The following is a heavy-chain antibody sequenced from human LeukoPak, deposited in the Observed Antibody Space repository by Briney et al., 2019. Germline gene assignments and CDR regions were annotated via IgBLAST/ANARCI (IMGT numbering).Heavy chain of an antibody. CDR1: GGSVSSGSYY. D-gene: IGHD6-13*01. CDR3: ARDGGSSWANWFDP. CDR2: IYYSGST. J-gene: IGHJ5*02. Sequence: PSETLSLTCTVSGGSVSSGSYYWSWVRQPPGTGLEWLGYIYYSGSTNYNPSLKSRVTISVDTSKNQFSLKLSSVTAADTAVYYCARDGGSSWANWFDPWGQGTLVTVAS. V-gene: IGHV4-61*01.